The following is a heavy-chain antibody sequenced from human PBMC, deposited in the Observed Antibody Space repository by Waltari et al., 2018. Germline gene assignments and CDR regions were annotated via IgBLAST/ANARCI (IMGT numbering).Heavy chain of an antibody. CDR2: IYHSGST. Sequence: QLQLQESGSGLVKPSQTLSLTCAVSGGSISSGGYSWSWIRQPPGKGLEWIGYIYHSGSTYYNPSLKSRVTISVDTSKNQFSLKLSSVTAADTAVYYCAREGVAAAGSGYYYYGMDVWGQGTTVTVSS. V-gene: IGHV4-30-2*01. J-gene: IGHJ6*02. CDR3: AREGVAAAGSGYYYYGMDV. D-gene: IGHD6-13*01. CDR1: GGSISSGGYS.